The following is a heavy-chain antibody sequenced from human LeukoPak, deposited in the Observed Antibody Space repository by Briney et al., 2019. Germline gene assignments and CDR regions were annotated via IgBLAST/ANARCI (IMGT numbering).Heavy chain of an antibody. CDR2: ISWNNGSI. V-gene: IGHV3-9*01. J-gene: IGHJ5*02. D-gene: IGHD3-22*01. CDR3: AKEDYDDSSALLRGHNWFDP. CDR1: GFTFDDYA. Sequence: GGSLRLSCAASGFTFDDYAMHWVRQPPGKGLEWVSGISWNNGSIGYAGSVKGRFTISRDNAKNSLYLQMNSLRAEDTAFYYCAKEDYDDSSALLRGHNWFDPWGQGTLVTVSS.